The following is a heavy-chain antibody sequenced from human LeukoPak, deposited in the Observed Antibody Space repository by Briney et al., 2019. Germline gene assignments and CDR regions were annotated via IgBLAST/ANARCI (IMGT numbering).Heavy chain of an antibody. CDR1: GGSMRSRY. V-gene: IGHV4-59*11. D-gene: IGHD2-8*01. J-gene: IGHJ3*02. Sequence: SETLSLTCTVSGGSMRSRYWTWIRQPPGKGLEWIGCIFYRGSTDYNPSLRSRVTISVDTSKNQFSLKLSSVTAADTAMYYCAKWGDGFEIWGQGTMVTVSS. CDR2: IFYRGST. CDR3: AKWGDGFEI.